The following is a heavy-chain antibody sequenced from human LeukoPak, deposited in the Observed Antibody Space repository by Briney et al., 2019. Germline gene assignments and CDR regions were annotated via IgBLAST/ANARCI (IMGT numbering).Heavy chain of an antibody. V-gene: IGHV3-21*01. D-gene: IGHD2-15*01. J-gene: IGHJ1*01. Sequence: GGSLRLSCAASGFTFSSYSMSWVRQAPGKGLEWVSSISSSSSYIYYADSVKGRFTISRDNAKNSLYLQMNSLRAEDTAVYYCARDVVAKHFQHWGQGTLVTVSS. CDR1: GFTFSSYS. CDR2: ISSSSSYI. CDR3: ARDVVAKHFQH.